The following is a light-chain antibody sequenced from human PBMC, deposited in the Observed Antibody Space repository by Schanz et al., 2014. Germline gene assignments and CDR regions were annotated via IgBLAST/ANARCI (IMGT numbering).Light chain of an antibody. CDR2: DAS. Sequence: EIVLTQSPGTLSLSPGERATLSCRASQSVSSYLAWFQQNPGQAPRLLIYDASNRATGIPARFSGSGSGTDFTLTISSLEPEDFAIYYCQQRRDWPLTFGGGTKVEIK. CDR1: QSVSSY. V-gene: IGKV3-11*01. J-gene: IGKJ4*01. CDR3: QQRRDWPLT.